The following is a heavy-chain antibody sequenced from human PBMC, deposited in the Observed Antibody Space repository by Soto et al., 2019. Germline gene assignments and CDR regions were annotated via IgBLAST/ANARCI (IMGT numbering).Heavy chain of an antibody. CDR3: ARALPLSNIAAHHYFDY. J-gene: IGHJ4*02. CDR1: GDSVSSNSAA. V-gene: IGHV6-1*01. Sequence: PSQTLSLTCVISGDSVSSNSAAWNWIRQSPSRGLEWLGRTYYRSKWYNDYAVSVKSRITINPDTSKNQFSLQLNSVTPEDTAVYYCARALPLSNIAAHHYFDYWGQGTLVTVSS. D-gene: IGHD6-25*01. CDR2: TYYRSKWYN.